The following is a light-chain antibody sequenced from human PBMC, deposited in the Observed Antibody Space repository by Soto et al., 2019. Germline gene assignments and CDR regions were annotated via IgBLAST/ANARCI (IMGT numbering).Light chain of an antibody. J-gene: IGKJ2*01. Sequence: DIQMTQSPSSLSASVGDRVTITCRASQIVRSNLNWYQQKPGKVPELLIYAASTLQPGVPSRFRGSGSGTDFTLTVSSLQPEDFATYHCQQTFSRPYTFGQGTTLE. CDR2: AAS. CDR1: QIVRSN. V-gene: IGKV1-39*01. CDR3: QQTFSRPYT.